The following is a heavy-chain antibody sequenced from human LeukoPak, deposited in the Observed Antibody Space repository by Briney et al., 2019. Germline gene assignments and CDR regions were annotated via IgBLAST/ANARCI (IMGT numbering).Heavy chain of an antibody. D-gene: IGHD3-22*01. V-gene: IGHV3-66*01. CDR2: IYSGGST. CDR3: ARDPTRYDSSGHY. J-gene: IGHJ4*02. Sequence: GGSLRLSCAASGFTVSSNYMSWVRQAPGKGLEWVSVIYSGGSTYYADSVKGRFTISRDNAKNSLYLQMNSLRAEDTAVYYCARDPTRYDSSGHYWGQGTLVTVSS. CDR1: GFTVSSNY.